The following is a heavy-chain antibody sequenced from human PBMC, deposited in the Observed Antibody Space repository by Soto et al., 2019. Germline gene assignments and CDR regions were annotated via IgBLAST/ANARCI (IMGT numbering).Heavy chain of an antibody. Sequence: HPGGSLRLSCAASGFTFRSYAMSWVRQAPGKGLEWVSAISGSGGRTNYADFVQGRFTISRDNSKNTLYLQVNSLRAEDTAVYHCAKDWPLGSSGWYGPFDYWGQGTLVTVSS. V-gene: IGHV3-23*01. CDR3: AKDWPLGSSGWYGPFDY. D-gene: IGHD6-19*01. J-gene: IGHJ4*02. CDR2: ISGSGGRT. CDR1: GFTFRSYA.